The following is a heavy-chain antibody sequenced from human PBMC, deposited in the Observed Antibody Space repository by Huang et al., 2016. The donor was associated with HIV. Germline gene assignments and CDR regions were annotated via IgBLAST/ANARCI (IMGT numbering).Heavy chain of an antibody. Sequence: ATGFLFTTFTMHWVRQAPGKGLEWVSSISGSGSSIYYADAVKGRFTISRDNTKKSLYLQMSSLSVDDTAFYFCARGGPVGYFNLWGHGTLVSVSS. CDR1: GFLFTTFT. CDR3: ARGGPVGYFNL. J-gene: IGHJ4*03. V-gene: IGHV3-21*01. CDR2: ISGSGSSI. D-gene: IGHD2-15*01.